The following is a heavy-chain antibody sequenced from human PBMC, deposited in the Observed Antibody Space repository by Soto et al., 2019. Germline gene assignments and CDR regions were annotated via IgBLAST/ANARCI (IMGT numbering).Heavy chain of an antibody. J-gene: IGHJ5*02. Sequence: PGGSLRLSCAASGFTFSSYAMSWVRQAPGKGLEWVSTISGTDGSTYYTDSVKGRFTISRDNSKNTLYLQMNGLRAEDTALYYCAKDSYGDYVPFDPWGQGTLVTVSS. CDR1: GFTFSSYA. CDR3: AKDSYGDYVPFDP. D-gene: IGHD4-17*01. V-gene: IGHV3-23*01. CDR2: ISGTDGST.